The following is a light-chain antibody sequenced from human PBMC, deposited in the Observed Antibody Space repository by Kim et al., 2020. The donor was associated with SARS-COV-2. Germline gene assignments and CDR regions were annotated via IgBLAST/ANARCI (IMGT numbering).Light chain of an antibody. CDR3: QAWASSTVV. J-gene: IGLJ2*01. CDR1: KLGDKY. Sequence: SYELTQPPSVSVSPGQTDSITCSGDKLGDKYACWYQQKPGQSPVLVIYQDSKRPSGIPERFSGSNSGNTATLTISGTQAMDEADYYCQAWASSTVV. CDR2: QDS. V-gene: IGLV3-1*01.